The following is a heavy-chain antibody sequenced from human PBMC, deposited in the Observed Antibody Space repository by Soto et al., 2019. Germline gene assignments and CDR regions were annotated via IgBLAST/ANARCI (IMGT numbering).Heavy chain of an antibody. D-gene: IGHD6-6*01. CDR1: GFTFSSYE. V-gene: IGHV3-48*03. CDR2: ISSSGSTI. J-gene: IGHJ4*02. CDR3: AVSGYSSSYFDY. Sequence: GGSLRLSCAASGFTFSSYEMNWVRQAPGKGLEWVSYISSSGSTIYYADSVKGRFTISRDNAKNSLYLQMNSLRAEDTAVYYCAVSGYSSSYFDYWGQGTLVTVSS.